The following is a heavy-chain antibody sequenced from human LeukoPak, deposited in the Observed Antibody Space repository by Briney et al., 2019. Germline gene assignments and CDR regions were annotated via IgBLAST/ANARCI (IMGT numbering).Heavy chain of an antibody. CDR3: ARVTAAAGTGTFDI. V-gene: IGHV3-21*01. CDR2: ISSSSSYI. Sequence: PGGSLRLSCAASGFTFSSYSMNWVRQAPGKGLEWVSSISSSSSYIYYADSVKGRFTISRDNAKNSLYLQMNSLRAEDTAVYYCARVTAAAGTGTFDIWGQGTVVTVSS. J-gene: IGHJ3*02. CDR1: GFTFSSYS. D-gene: IGHD6-13*01.